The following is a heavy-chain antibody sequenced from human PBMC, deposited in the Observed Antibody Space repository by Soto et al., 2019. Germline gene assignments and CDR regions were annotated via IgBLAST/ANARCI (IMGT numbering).Heavy chain of an antibody. CDR2: IYYSGST. CDR1: GGSISSGGYY. CDR3: ASVSTYGAVPDQFDP. J-gene: IGHJ5*02. D-gene: IGHD4-17*01. V-gene: IGHV4-31*03. Sequence: QVQLQESGPGLVKPSQTLSLTCTVSGGSISSGGYYWSWIRQHPGKGLEWIGYIYYSGSTYYNPSLPGRVTLSVATPKNHSSLQLSSVTAADTAVYYCASVSTYGAVPDQFDPWGQGTLVTVSS.